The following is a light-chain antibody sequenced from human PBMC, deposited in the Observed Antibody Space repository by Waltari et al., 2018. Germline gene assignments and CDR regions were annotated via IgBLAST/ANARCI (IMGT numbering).Light chain of an antibody. CDR3: QHYNSYPLT. CDR1: HDISNY. CDR2: DAS. Sequence: DIQMTQSPSSLSASVGDRVTITCQASHDISNYLNWYQQKPGKAPKLLIYDASNLETGVPSRFSGSGSGTDFSFTISSLQPEDFATYFCQHYNSYPLTFGGGTKVDI. V-gene: IGKV1-33*01. J-gene: IGKJ4*01.